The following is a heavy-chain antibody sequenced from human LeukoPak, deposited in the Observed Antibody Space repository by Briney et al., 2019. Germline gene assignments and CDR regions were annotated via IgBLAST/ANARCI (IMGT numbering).Heavy chain of an antibody. V-gene: IGHV1-2*02. CDR2: INPNSGGT. Sequence: ASVKVSCKASGYTFTGYYMHWVRQAPGQGLEWMGWINPNSGGTNYAQKFQGRVTMTRDTSISTAYMELSRLRSDDTAVYYCARDNRYSYDSREKSLPNWGQGTLVTVSS. CDR3: ARDNRYSYDSREKSLPN. J-gene: IGHJ4*02. CDR1: GYTFTGYY. D-gene: IGHD3-22*01.